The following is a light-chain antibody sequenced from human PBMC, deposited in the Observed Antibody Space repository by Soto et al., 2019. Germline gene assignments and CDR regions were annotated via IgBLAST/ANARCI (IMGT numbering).Light chain of an antibody. CDR3: MQPLQSWT. CDR2: KVS. V-gene: IGKV2-30*02. J-gene: IGKJ1*01. Sequence: DVVMTQPPLSLPVTLGQPASISCRSSQSLVHSDGNTYLNWFQQRPGQSPRRLIYKVSNRDSGVPDRFSGSGSGTDFTLKISRVEAEDVGVYYCMQPLQSWTFGQGTKVDIK. CDR1: QSLVHSDGNTY.